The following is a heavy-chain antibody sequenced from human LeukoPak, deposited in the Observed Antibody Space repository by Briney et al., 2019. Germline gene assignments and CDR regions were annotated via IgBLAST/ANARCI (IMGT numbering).Heavy chain of an antibody. J-gene: IGHJ3*02. CDR1: GFTFSSYW. CDR2: IKQDGSEK. Sequence: PGGSLRLSCAASGFTFSSYWMSWVRQAPGKGLEWVANIKQDGSEKYYVDSVKGRFTISRDNAKNTLYLQMGSLRGEDMAVYYCARPRSGGYWNAFDIWGQGTMVTVSS. CDR3: ARPRSGGYWNAFDI. V-gene: IGHV3-7*01. D-gene: IGHD3-22*01.